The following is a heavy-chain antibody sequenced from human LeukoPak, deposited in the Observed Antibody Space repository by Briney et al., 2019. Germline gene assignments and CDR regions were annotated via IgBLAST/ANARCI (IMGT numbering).Heavy chain of an antibody. J-gene: IGHJ4*02. Sequence: PSETLSLTCTVSGGSISSGDYYWGWIRQPPGKGLEWIGYIYYSGSTYYNPSLKSRVTISVDTSKNQFSLKLSSVTAADTAVYYCARAGYSYGFDYWGQGTLVTVSS. D-gene: IGHD5-18*01. CDR1: GGSISSGDYY. V-gene: IGHV4-30-4*01. CDR2: IYYSGST. CDR3: ARAGYSYGFDY.